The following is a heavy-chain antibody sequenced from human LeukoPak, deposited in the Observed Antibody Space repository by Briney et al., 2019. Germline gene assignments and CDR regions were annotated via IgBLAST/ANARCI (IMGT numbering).Heavy chain of an antibody. J-gene: IGHJ5*02. CDR2: INPNIGGT. V-gene: IGHV1-2*02. D-gene: IGHD2-2*01. Sequence: ASVKVSCKASGYTFTGYYMHWVRQAPGQGLEWMGWINPNIGGTNYAQKFQGRVTMTRDTSISTAYMELSSLRSEDTAVYYCARGRAGGRGVRQYQLLWSAHNWFDAWGQGTLVTVSS. CDR3: ARGRAGGRGVRQYQLLWSAHNWFDA. CDR1: GYTFTGYY.